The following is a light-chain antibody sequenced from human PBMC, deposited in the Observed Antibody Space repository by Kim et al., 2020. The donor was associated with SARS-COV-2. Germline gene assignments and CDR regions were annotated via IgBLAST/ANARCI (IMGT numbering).Light chain of an antibody. Sequence: QRFTISCTGSSSNIGAGYNVHWYQELPGAAPKLLIYDSNKRPSGVPDRFSGSKSGTSASLAITGLQAEDEADYYCQSYDTSLGGYVFGTGTKVTVL. V-gene: IGLV1-40*01. CDR1: SSNIGAGYN. CDR3: QSYDTSLGGYV. CDR2: DSN. J-gene: IGLJ1*01.